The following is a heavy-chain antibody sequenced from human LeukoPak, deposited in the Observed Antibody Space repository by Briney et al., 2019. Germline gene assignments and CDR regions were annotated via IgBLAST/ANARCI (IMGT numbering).Heavy chain of an antibody. J-gene: IGHJ4*02. CDR3: AKASVAGDYFDY. V-gene: IGHV3-43D*04. CDR2: ISWDGGST. CDR1: GFTFDDYA. Sequence: GGSLRLSCAASGFTFDDYAMHWVRQAPGKGLEWVSLISWDGGSTYYADSVKGRFTISRDNSKNSLYLQMSSLRAEDTVLYYCAKASVAGDYFDYWGQGTLVTVSS. D-gene: IGHD6-19*01.